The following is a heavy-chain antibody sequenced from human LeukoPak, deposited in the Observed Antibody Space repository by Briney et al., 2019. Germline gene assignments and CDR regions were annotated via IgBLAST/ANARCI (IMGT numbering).Heavy chain of an antibody. CDR3: ARGDDYGDYLPDY. Sequence: PGGSLRLSCGVSGFTFRTYAMSWVRQAPGKGLEWVAVIWYDGSNKYYADSVKGRFTISRDNSKNTLYLQMNSLRAEDTAVYYCARGDDYGDYLPDYWGQGTLVTVSS. V-gene: IGHV3-33*08. D-gene: IGHD4-17*01. J-gene: IGHJ4*02. CDR2: IWYDGSNK. CDR1: GFTFRTYA.